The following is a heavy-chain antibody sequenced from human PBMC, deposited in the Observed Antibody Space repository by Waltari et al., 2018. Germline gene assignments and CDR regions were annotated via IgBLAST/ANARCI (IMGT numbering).Heavy chain of an antibody. V-gene: IGHV1-46*01. J-gene: IGHJ4*02. CDR3: ARGTYYDFWRGDHPPYYFDY. CDR2: ISRSGGST. CDR1: GYPFTSYY. D-gene: IGHD3-3*01. Sequence: QVQLVQSGAEVKKPGASVKVSCKASGYPFTSYYMHWVRQAPGQGLEWRGIISRSGGSTSKAKKVQGRDTRTRDTAKSTVYMELSSLRTEGTDVYDCARGTYYDFWRGDHPPYYFDYWGQGTLVTVSS.